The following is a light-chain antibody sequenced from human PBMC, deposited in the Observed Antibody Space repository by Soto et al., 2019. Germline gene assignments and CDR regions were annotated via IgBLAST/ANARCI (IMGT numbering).Light chain of an antibody. V-gene: IGKV3-15*01. Sequence: EIVMTQSPATLSVSPGERVTLSCRASQSVSSNLAWYQQKSGQAPRLLIYGASTRATGIPARFSGSGSGTEFTLTISSLQSEDFSIYYCQQYNNWPPVTFGQGTRLEIK. CDR2: GAS. CDR3: QQYNNWPPVT. CDR1: QSVSSN. J-gene: IGKJ5*01.